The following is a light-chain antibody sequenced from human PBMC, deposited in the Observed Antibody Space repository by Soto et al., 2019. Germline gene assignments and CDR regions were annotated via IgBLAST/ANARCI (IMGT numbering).Light chain of an antibody. CDR3: QQYNNWPRGT. V-gene: IGKV3-15*01. CDR2: GAS. J-gene: IGKJ2*02. Sequence: EIVMTQSPATLSVSPGERATLSCRASQSVSSNLAWYQQKPVQAPRLLIYGASTRATGIPARFSGSGSGTESTLTISSLQSEDFAVYYCQQYNNWPRGTFGQGTKLEIK. CDR1: QSVSSN.